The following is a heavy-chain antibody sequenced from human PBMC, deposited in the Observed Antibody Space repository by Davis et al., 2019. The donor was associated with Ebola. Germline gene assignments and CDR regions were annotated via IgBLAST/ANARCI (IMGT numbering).Heavy chain of an antibody. J-gene: IGHJ6*02. Sequence: GESLKISCAASGFTFSDYYMSWIRQAPGKGLEWVSYISSSGSTIYYADSVKGRFTISRDNAKNSLYLQMNSLRAEDTAVYYCAREDGVIKGYGMDVWGQGTTVTVSS. CDR2: ISSSGSTI. CDR3: AREDGVIKGYGMDV. D-gene: IGHD2/OR15-2a*01. CDR1: GFTFSDYY. V-gene: IGHV3-11*04.